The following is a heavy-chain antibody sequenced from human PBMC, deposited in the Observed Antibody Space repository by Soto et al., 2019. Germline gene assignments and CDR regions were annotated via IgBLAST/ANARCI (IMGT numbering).Heavy chain of an antibody. Sequence: PSETLSLTCAVSGGSISSGGYSWSWIRQPPGKGLEWIGYIYHSGSTYYNPSLKSRVTISVDTSKNQFSLKLSSVTAADTAVYYCARHRDYYGSGSYYNPGGMDVWGQGTTVTVSS. CDR3: ARHRDYYGSGSYYNPGGMDV. D-gene: IGHD3-10*01. V-gene: IGHV4-30-2*03. CDR1: GGSISSGGYS. J-gene: IGHJ6*02. CDR2: IYHSGST.